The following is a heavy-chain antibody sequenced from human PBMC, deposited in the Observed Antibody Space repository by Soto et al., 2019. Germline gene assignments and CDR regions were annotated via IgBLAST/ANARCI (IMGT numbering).Heavy chain of an antibody. CDR2: ISSNGGST. CDR3: ARDYSSGGSSWYLSYYYGMDV. V-gene: IGHV3-64*04. Sequence: GGSLRLSCSASGFTFSSYAMHWVRQAPGKGLEYVSAISSNGGSTYYADSVKGRFTISRDNSKNSLYLQMNSLRDEDTAVYYCARDYSSGGSSWYLSYYYGMDVWGQGTTVTVSS. J-gene: IGHJ6*02. D-gene: IGHD6-13*01. CDR1: GFTFSSYA.